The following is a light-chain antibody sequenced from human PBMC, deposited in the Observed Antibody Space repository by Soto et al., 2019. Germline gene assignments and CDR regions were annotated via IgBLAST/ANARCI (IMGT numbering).Light chain of an antibody. CDR2: ATS. CDR1: PAIGNE. Sequence: IHLTQSPASLSATIGDRVTITCRASPAIGNELGWYQQRPGQPPRLLIFATSSLQSGVSSRFSGSGSGTDFTLTISGLQPEDVATYYCLQDYSYPYTFGQGTKLEIK. V-gene: IGKV1-6*01. J-gene: IGKJ2*01. CDR3: LQDYSYPYT.